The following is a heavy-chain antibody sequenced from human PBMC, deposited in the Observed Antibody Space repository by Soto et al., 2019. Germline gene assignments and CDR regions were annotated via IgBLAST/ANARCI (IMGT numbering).Heavy chain of an antibody. D-gene: IGHD3-10*01. J-gene: IGHJ3*02. CDR2: IYYSGST. V-gene: IGHV4-59*01. CDR3: AREAWVRRDACDI. Sequence: PSETLSLTCTVSGGSISSYYWSWIRQPPGKGLEWIGYIYYSGSTNYNPSLKSRVTISVDASKNQFSLKLSSVTAADTAVYYCAREAWVRRDACDIWGQGTMGTVSS. CDR1: GGSISSYY.